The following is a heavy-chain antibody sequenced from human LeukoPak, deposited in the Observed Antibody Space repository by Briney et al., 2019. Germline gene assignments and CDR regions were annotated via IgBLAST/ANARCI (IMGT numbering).Heavy chain of an antibody. CDR2: ISYDGSNI. V-gene: IGHV3-30*18. J-gene: IGHJ5*02. D-gene: IGHD3-9*01. CDR3: AKDLWRYFDYRFDP. CDR1: GFTFSSYG. Sequence: GGSLRLSCAASGFTFSSYGMHWVRQAPGKGLEWVAVISYDGSNIYYADSVKGRFTISRDNSKNTLYLQVNSLRTEDTAVYYCAKDLWRYFDYRFDPWGQGTLVTVSS.